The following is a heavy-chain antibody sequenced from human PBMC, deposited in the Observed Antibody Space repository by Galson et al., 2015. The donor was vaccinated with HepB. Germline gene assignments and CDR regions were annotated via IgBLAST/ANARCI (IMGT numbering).Heavy chain of an antibody. D-gene: IGHD6-13*01. CDR3: AKHIAAAGTFDY. CDR1: GFTFSSYA. J-gene: IGHJ4*02. V-gene: IGHV3-23*01. CDR2: ISGSGGST. Sequence: SLRLSCAASGFTFSSYAMSWVRPAPGKGLEWVSGISGSGGSTYYADSVKGRFTISRDNSKNTLYLQMNSLRAEDTAVYYCAKHIAAAGTFDYWGQGTLVTVSS.